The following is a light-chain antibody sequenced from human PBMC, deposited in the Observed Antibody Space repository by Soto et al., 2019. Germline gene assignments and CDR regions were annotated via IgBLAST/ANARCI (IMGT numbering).Light chain of an antibody. CDR2: NNN. Sequence: QSVLTQPPSTSGTPGQRVTISCSGTSSNIGSNSVNWYQQLPGTAPKLLIDNNNQRPSGVPDRFSGSKSGTSASLAISGLQSEDEADYYCAAWDDSLNGHVSFGGGTKVTVL. J-gene: IGLJ2*01. CDR1: SSNIGSNS. CDR3: AAWDDSLNGHVS. V-gene: IGLV1-44*01.